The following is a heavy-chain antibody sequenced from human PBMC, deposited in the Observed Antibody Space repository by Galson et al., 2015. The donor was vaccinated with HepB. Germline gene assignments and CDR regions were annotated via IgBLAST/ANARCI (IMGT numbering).Heavy chain of an antibody. J-gene: IGHJ5*01. CDR3: AKGVSSTSFNWFDS. V-gene: IGHV3-9*01. CDR2: ISWNSGSI. Sequence: SLRLSCAASGFIFDDYAMHWVRQAPGKGLEWVSGISWNSGSIGYADSVKGRFTISRDNAKNSLYLQMNSLRAEDTALYYCAKGVSSTSFNWFDSWGQGIFVTVSS. D-gene: IGHD2-2*01. CDR1: GFIFDDYA.